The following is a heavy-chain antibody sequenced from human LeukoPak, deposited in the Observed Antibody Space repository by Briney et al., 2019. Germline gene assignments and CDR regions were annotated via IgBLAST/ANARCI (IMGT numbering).Heavy chain of an antibody. Sequence: SETLSLTXAVSGYSISSSNWWGWIRQPPGKRLEWIGYIYYSGSIYYNPSLKSRVTMSVDTSKNQFSLKLSSVTAVDTAVYYCARISPDGAAAGNAFDPWGQGTLVTVSS. CDR2: IYYSGSI. CDR1: GYSISSSNW. CDR3: ARISPDGAAAGNAFDP. D-gene: IGHD6-13*01. J-gene: IGHJ5*02. V-gene: IGHV4-28*05.